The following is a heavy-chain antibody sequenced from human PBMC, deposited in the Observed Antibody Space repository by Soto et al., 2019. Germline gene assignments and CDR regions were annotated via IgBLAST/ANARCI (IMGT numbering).Heavy chain of an antibody. CDR2: INPNSGGT. Sequence: QVQLVQSGAEVKKPGASVKVSCKASGYTFTGYYMHWVRQAPGQGLEWMGWINPNSGGTNYAQRFQGRVTMTRDTSISTAYMELSRLRSDDTAVYYCARDWGYDYVWGGDYWGQGPLVTVSS. D-gene: IGHD3-16*01. CDR3: ARDWGYDYVWGGDY. V-gene: IGHV1-2*02. J-gene: IGHJ4*02. CDR1: GYTFTGYY.